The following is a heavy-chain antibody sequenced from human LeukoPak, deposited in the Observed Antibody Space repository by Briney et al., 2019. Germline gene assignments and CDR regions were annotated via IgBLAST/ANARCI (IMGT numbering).Heavy chain of an antibody. CDR2: VYYNGIT. CDR1: GVSINTYF. D-gene: IGHD1/OR15-1a*01. J-gene: IGHJ4*02. CDR3: ASQLGGTTFH. V-gene: IGHV4-59*01. Sequence: PSETLSLTCTVPGVSINTYFWRWIRQPPGKGLEWIGYVYYNGITNYNPSLKSRVSISLDTSNNQFSLRLNSVTAAETAVYYCASQLGGTTFHWGQGTLVTVSS.